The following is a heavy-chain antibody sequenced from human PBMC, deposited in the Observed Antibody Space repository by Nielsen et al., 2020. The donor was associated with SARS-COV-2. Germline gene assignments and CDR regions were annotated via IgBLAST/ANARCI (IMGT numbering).Heavy chain of an antibody. J-gene: IGHJ3*02. Sequence: SETLSLTCSVSGVSISSGCYSWSWIRQPPGKGLEWIGYIYHSGRTYYNPSLKSRVTISVDMSKNQFSLKLSSVTAADTAVYYCARGGRITFGGADDAFDIWGQGTMVTVSS. CDR2: IYHSGRT. D-gene: IGHD3-16*01. CDR3: ARGGRITFGGADDAFDI. CDR1: GVSISSGCYS. V-gene: IGHV4-30-2*01.